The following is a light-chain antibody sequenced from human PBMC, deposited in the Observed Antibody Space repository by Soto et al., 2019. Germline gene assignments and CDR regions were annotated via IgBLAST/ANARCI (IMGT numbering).Light chain of an antibody. CDR1: QSLLHSNGYTY. V-gene: IGKV2-28*01. J-gene: IGKJ2*01. CDR3: MQALQTPVH. CDR2: VAS. Sequence: DIVMTQSPLSLSVTPGEPASISCRSSQSLLHSNGYTYLDWYLQKPGQSPQLLIYVASSRASGVPDRFSASGSGTDCTLTISRVEAEDVGVYYCMQALQTPVHFGPGTKLEI.